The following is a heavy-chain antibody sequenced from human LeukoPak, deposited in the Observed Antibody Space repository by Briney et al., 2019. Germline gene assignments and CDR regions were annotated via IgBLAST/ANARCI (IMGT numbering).Heavy chain of an antibody. CDR3: ARGEQQPAVDY. D-gene: IGHD6-13*01. V-gene: IGHV4-39*07. CDR2: IYYSGTT. CDR1: GGSISSSSYY. Sequence: PSETLSLTCTVSGGSISSSSYYWGWIRQPPGKGLEWIGSIYYSGTTYYNPSLMSRLTISVDTSKNQFSLNLSSVTAADTAVYYCARGEQQPAVDYWGQGTLVTVSS. J-gene: IGHJ4*02.